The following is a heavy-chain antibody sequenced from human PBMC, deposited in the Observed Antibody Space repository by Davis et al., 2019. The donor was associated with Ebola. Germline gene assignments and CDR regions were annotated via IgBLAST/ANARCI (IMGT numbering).Heavy chain of an antibody. J-gene: IGHJ4*02. CDR2: ISSSSSYI. V-gene: IGHV3-21*01. D-gene: IGHD3-22*01. CDR1: GFTFSSYG. Sequence: GESLKISCAASGFTFSSYGMHWVRQAPGKGLEWVSSISSSSSYIYYADSVKGRFTISRDNAKNSLYLQMNSLRAEDTAVYYCARESYYYDSSGYYTYFDYWGQGTLVTVFS. CDR3: ARESYYYDSSGYYTYFDY.